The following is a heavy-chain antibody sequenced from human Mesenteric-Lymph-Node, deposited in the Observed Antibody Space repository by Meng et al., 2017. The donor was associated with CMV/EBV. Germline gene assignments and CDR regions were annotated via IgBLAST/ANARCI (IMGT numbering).Heavy chain of an antibody. D-gene: IGHD1-1*01. CDR2: IYYAGST. CDR3: ARDYNLYYFDY. J-gene: IGHJ4*02. CDR1: DGSFTNYY. Sequence: SETLSLTCAIYDGSFTNYYWSWIRQPPGKGLEWIGSIYYAGSTYYNPSLKSRVTISIDTSKNQFSLNLSSVTAADTAVYHCARDYNLYYFDYWGQGALVTVSS. V-gene: IGHV4-39*07.